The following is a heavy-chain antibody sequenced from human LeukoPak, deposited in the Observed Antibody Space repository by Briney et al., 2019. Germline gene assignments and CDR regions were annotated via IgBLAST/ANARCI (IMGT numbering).Heavy chain of an antibody. D-gene: IGHD2-15*01. V-gene: IGHV4-4*07. Sequence: SETLSLTCTVSGGSISGNYYWSWIRQPPGKGLEWIGRISPSGSTKYNPSLKSRVTISVDTSKNQFSLELSSVTAADTAVYYCASWTLYCSGGSCDPEYWGQGTLVTVSS. CDR3: ASWTLYCSGGSCDPEY. CDR2: ISPSGST. CDR1: GGSISGNYY. J-gene: IGHJ4*02.